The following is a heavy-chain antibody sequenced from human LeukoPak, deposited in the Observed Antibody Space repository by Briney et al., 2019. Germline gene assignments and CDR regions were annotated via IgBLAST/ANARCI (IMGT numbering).Heavy chain of an antibody. Sequence: ASVKVSCQASGGPFISYAISWVRQAPGQGLEWMGGIIPIFGTANYAQKFQGRVTITTDESTSTAYMELSSLRSEDTAVYYCAREVYNYFDYWGQGTLVTVSS. CDR3: AREVYNYFDY. V-gene: IGHV1-69*05. CDR1: GGPFISYA. D-gene: IGHD1-14*01. J-gene: IGHJ4*02. CDR2: IIPIFGTA.